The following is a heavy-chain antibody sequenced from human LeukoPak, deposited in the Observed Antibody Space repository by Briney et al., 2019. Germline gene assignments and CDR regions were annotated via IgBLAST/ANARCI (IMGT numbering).Heavy chain of an antibody. J-gene: IGHJ4*02. V-gene: IGHV4-31*03. CDR2: IYYSGST. D-gene: IGHD6-13*01. CDR1: GGSISSGGYY. Sequence: SETLSLTCTVSGGSISSGGYYWSWIRQHPGKGLEWIGYIYYSGSTYYNPSLKSRVTISVDTSKNQFSLKLSSVTAADTAVCYCARVAAAGTQWGVDYWGQGTLVTVSS. CDR3: ARVAAAGTQWGVDY.